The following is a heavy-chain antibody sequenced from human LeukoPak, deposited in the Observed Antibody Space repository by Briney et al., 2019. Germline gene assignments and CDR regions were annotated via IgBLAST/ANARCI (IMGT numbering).Heavy chain of an antibody. CDR3: ARDRLEGGETFDS. CDR2: ITGSSSYI. CDR1: GFTVSTTY. V-gene: IGHV3-21*01. Sequence: PGGSLRLSCAASGFTVSTTYMTWVRQAPGKGLEWVSSITGSSSYISYADSVKGRFTISRDNAENSLFLQMNSLRPEDTAVYFCARDRLEGGETFDSWGQGTLVTVSS. D-gene: IGHD1-1*01. J-gene: IGHJ4*02.